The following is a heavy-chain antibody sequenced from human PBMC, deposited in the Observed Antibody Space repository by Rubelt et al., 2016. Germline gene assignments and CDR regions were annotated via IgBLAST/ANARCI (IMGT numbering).Heavy chain of an antibody. V-gene: IGHV1-69*11. CDR3: AKGPDNWSDRYFYYGMDI. D-gene: IGHD1-20*01. J-gene: IGHJ6*02. CDR1: GGSFDSYA. CDR2: IIPGLGTP. Sequence: QVQLVQSGSEVRKPGSSVKVSCKASGGSFDSYAINWVRQAPGQGLEWVGRIIPGLGTPNYAQKFQGRVTITADESSNTAYMELSSLRSNDTAVYYCAKGPDNWSDRYFYYGMDIWGQGTTVTVSS.